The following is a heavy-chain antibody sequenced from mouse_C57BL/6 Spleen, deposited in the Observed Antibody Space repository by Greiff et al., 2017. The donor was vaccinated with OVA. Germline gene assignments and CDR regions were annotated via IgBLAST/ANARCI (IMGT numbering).Heavy chain of an antibody. CDR1: GYTFTSYG. CDR2: IYPRSGNT. V-gene: IGHV1-81*01. J-gene: IGHJ2*01. Sequence: VKLVESGAELARPGASVKLSCKASGYTFTSYGISWVKQRTGQGLEWIGEIYPRSGNTYYNEKFKGKATLTADKSSSTAYMELRSLTSEDSAVYFCARKEDYSSFDYWGQGTTLTVSS. CDR3: ARKEDYSSFDY. D-gene: IGHD2-5*01.